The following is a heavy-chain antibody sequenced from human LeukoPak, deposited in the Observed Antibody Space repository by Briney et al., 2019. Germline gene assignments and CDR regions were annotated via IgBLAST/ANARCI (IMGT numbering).Heavy chain of an antibody. V-gene: IGHV1-18*01. CDR1: GYTFSNHG. D-gene: IGHD3-16*01. J-gene: IGHJ5*02. Sequence: ASVKVSCKASGYTFSNHGIGWVRQAPGQGLEWVGWISAHTGNTNYAQKVQGRVTMTTDTSTSTAYMELWSLTSDDTAVYYCARAEGDYDPLNWIDPWGQGTLVIVSS. CDR3: ARAEGDYDPLNWIDP. CDR2: ISAHTGNT.